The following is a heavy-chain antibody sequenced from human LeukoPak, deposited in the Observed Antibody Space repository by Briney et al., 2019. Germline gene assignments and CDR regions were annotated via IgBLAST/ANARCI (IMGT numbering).Heavy chain of an antibody. D-gene: IGHD3-22*01. CDR1: GYTFTSYG. Sequence: ASVKVSCKASGYTFTSYGISWVRQAPGQGLEWMGWISPYNDNTNYAQKFQGRVTMTTDTSTSTAYMELRSLRSDDTAVYYCARGGYYYGSSDYYSPDYWGQGTLVTVSS. J-gene: IGHJ4*02. V-gene: IGHV1-18*01. CDR3: ARGGYYYGSSDYYSPDY. CDR2: ISPYNDNT.